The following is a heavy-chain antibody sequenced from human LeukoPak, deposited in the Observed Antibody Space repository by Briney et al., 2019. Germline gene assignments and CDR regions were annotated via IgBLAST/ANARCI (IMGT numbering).Heavy chain of an antibody. J-gene: IGHJ4*02. D-gene: IGHD6-19*01. CDR1: GGTFSSYA. CDR3: ARVKGSIAVAGSYDY. Sequence: SVKVSCKASGGTFSSYAISWVRQAPGQGLEWMGRIIPILGIANYAQKFQGRVTITADKSTSTAYMELSSLRSEDTAVYYCARVKGSIAVAGSYDYWGQGTLVTVSS. V-gene: IGHV1-69*04. CDR2: IIPILGIA.